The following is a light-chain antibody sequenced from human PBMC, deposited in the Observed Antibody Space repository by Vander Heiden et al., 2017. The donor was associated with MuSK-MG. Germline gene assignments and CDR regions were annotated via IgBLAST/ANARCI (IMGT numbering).Light chain of an antibody. Sequence: PQSHLPLPVTPGEPASISCRSSQSLLHSNGYNYLDWYLQKPGQSPQLLIYLGSNRASGVPDRFSGSGSGTDFTLKISRVEAEDVGVYYCMQALQTPYTFGQGTKLEIK. CDR2: LGS. V-gene: IGKV2-28*01. J-gene: IGKJ2*01. CDR3: MQALQTPYT. CDR1: QSLLHSNGYNY.